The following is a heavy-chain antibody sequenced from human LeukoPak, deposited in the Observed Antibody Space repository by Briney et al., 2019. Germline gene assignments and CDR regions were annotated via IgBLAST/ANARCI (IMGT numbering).Heavy chain of an antibody. CDR3: ARGAVYYCRDGSCYSFDH. CDR2: INPNNGDT. CDR1: GYIFTTQY. D-gene: IGHD2-15*01. V-gene: IGHV1-2*02. J-gene: IGHJ4*02. Sequence: ASVKVSCKASGYIFTTQYFHWVRQAPGQGPEWMGWINPNNGDTKYAQKFQGRVTMTRDTTTNTAYLEVRGLMSDDTAVYYCARGAVYYCRDGSCYSFDHWGQGTQVAVSS.